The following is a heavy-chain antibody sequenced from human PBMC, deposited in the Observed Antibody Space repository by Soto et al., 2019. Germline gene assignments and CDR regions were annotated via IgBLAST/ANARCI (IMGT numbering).Heavy chain of an antibody. CDR2: IYWGGDK. CDR3: AHRQTSAALVY. V-gene: IGHV2-5*02. Sequence: SGPTLVNPTQTLTLTCTFSGFSLSTSGVGVGWIRQPPGKALEWLALIYWGGDKRYSPSLRNRLTITKDTSKNQVVLTMTNMDPVDTATYYCAHRQTSAALVYWGQGSLVTVSS. D-gene: IGHD2-2*01. J-gene: IGHJ4*02. CDR1: GFSLSTSGVG.